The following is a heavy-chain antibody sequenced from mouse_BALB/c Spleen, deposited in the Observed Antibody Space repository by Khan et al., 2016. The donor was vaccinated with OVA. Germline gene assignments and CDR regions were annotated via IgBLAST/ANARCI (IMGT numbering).Heavy chain of an antibody. Sequence: QVQLQQPGAELAKPGASVKMSCKASGYTFTTYWMHWVKQRPGQGLEWIGYINPTSGYTDYNAKFKDRATLSADKSSSTAYMQLNSLTSEDSAVYYSTRDRIDYWGQGTTLTVSS. CDR2: INPTSGYT. CDR1: GYTFTTYW. J-gene: IGHJ2*01. V-gene: IGHV1-7*01. CDR3: TRDRIDY.